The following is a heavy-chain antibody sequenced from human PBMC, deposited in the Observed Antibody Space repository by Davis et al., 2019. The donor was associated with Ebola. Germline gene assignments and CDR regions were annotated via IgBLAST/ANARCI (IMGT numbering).Heavy chain of an antibody. CDR2: TKPDGSEK. V-gene: IGHV3-7*03. D-gene: IGHD2-2*01. CDR1: GFTFSSHW. Sequence: PGGSLRLSCAASGFTFSSHWMSWVRQAPGKGLQWVANTKPDGSEKFYVDSVKGRFTISRDNTKNSLYLQMDSLRAEDTALYYCVPAAMHYGMDVWGQGTTVTVSS. CDR3: VPAAMHYGMDV. J-gene: IGHJ6*02.